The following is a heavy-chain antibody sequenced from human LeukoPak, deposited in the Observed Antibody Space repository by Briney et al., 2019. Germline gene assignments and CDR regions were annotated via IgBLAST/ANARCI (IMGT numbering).Heavy chain of an antibody. CDR3: ARDPLTLYNYYMDV. D-gene: IGHD3-9*01. CDR2: IKKDGSEK. CDR1: GFTFSSYT. Sequence: GGSLRLSCAASGFTFSSYTMSWVRQAPGKGLEWVAKIKKDGSEKYYVDSVKGRFTISRDNAKNSLYLQMDSLRAEDTAVYYCARDPLTLYNYYMDVWGKGTTVTVSS. J-gene: IGHJ6*03. V-gene: IGHV3-7*01.